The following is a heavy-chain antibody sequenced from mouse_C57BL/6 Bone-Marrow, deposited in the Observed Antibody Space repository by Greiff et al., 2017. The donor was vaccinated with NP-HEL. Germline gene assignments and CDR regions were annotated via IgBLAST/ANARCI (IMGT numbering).Heavy chain of an antibody. CDR2: IWSDGST. CDR3: ARHGDYGSSFYAMDY. D-gene: IGHD1-1*01. CDR1: GFSLTSYG. Sequence: VKLVESGPGLVAPSQSLSITCTVSGFSLTSYGVHWVRQPPGKGLEWLVVIWSDGSTTYNSALKSRLSISKDNSKSQVFLKMNSLQTDDTAMYYCARHGDYGSSFYAMDYWGQGTSVTVSS. V-gene: IGHV2-6-1*01. J-gene: IGHJ4*01.